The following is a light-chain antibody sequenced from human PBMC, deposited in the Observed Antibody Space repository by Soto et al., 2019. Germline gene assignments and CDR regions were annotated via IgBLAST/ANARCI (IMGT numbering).Light chain of an antibody. V-gene: IGLV1-47*01. J-gene: IGLJ2*01. Sequence: QSVLTQPPSASATPGQRVTISCSGSTSNIEKFYVYWYQQLPGTAPQLLVYRDNQRPSGVPDRFSGSKSGTSASLAISGLRSGDEGDYYCAAWDDSLRGVVFGGGTKLTVL. CDR3: AAWDDSLRGVV. CDR2: RDN. CDR1: TSNIEKFY.